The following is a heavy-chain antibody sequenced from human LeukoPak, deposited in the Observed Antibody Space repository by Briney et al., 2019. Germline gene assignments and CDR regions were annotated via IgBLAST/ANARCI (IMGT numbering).Heavy chain of an antibody. D-gene: IGHD1-26*01. J-gene: IGHJ5*02. CDR1: GFTFSSYA. Sequence: GGSLRLSCAASGFTFSSYAMSWVRQAPGKGLEWVSAISGSGGSTYYADSVKGRFTISRDNAKNSLYLQMNSLRAEDTAVYYCARDTLGAGYPWGQGTLVTVSS. V-gene: IGHV3-23*01. CDR2: ISGSGGST. CDR3: ARDTLGAGYP.